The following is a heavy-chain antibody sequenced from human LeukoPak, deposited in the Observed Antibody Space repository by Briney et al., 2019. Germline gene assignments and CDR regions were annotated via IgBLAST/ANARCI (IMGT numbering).Heavy chain of an antibody. CDR2: IKPKTGAT. CDR1: GYTFTDYF. Sequence: GASVKVSCKASGYTFTDYFLHWLRQPPGQGIEWLGWIKPKTGATNYAQRFQGRVTMTRDSSITTGNMELNRLTTDDTALYYCARAYEYGWFDPWGQGTLVTVSS. J-gene: IGHJ5*02. D-gene: IGHD3-16*01. CDR3: ARAYEYGWFDP. V-gene: IGHV1-2*02.